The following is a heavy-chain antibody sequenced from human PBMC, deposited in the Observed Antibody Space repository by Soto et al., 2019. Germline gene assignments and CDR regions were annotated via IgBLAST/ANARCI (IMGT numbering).Heavy chain of an antibody. CDR2: ISRSSSYI. CDR3: ARDLGEMYAI. V-gene: IGHV3-21*01. J-gene: IGHJ4*02. CDR1: GFTFRSST. Sequence: EVQLVESGGGLVKPGGSLRLSCAGSGFTFRSSTMSWFRQAPGKGLEWVSSISRSSSYIYYADSLKGRFTISRDNAKNSLYLQLSSLRAEDTAVYYCARDLGEMYAIWGQGALVTVSS. D-gene: IGHD2-8*01.